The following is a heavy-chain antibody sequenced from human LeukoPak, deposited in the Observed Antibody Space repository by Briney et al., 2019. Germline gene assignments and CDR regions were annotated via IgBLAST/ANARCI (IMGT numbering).Heavy chain of an antibody. CDR1: GFIFRDYY. CDR2: ISSSSSYI. CDR3: AKGGHYSFFDY. Sequence: GGSLRLSCVASGFIFRDYYMDWVRQAPGKGLEWVSSISSSSSYIYYADSVKGRFTISRDNAKNSLYLQMNSLRAEDTAVYYCAKGGHYSFFDYWGQGTLVTVSS. D-gene: IGHD4-11*01. J-gene: IGHJ4*02. V-gene: IGHV3-21*01.